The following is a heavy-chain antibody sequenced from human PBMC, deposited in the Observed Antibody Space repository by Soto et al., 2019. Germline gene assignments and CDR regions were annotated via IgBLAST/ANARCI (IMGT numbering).Heavy chain of an antibody. CDR3: ARQVSSAWPPYYYDMDV. CDR1: GGSISSYF. V-gene: IGHV4-59*08. Sequence: PSETLSLTCIVSGGSISSYFWSWIRQPPGRGLEWIGHIHYSGSTNYNPSLKSRVTISVDTSKNQVSLKLSPVTAADTAMYFCARQVSSAWPPYYYDMDVWGQGTTVTVSS. CDR2: IHYSGST. D-gene: IGHD6-25*01. J-gene: IGHJ6*02.